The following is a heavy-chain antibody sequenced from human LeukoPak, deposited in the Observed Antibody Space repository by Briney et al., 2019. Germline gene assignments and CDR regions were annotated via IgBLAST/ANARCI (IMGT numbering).Heavy chain of an antibody. V-gene: IGHV3-23*01. CDR2: ISGGGGST. CDR3: AKDRYSSGWYFFDY. J-gene: IGHJ4*02. CDR1: GFTFSSYA. D-gene: IGHD6-19*01. Sequence: PGGSLRLSCAASGFTFSSYAMSWVRQAPGEGLEWVSAISGGGGSTYYADSVKGRFTISTDNSKNTLYLQMNSLRAEDTAVYYCAKDRYSSGWYFFDYWGQGTLLTVSS.